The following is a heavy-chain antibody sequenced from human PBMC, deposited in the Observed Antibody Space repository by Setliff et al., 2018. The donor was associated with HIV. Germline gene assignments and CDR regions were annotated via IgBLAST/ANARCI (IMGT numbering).Heavy chain of an antibody. CDR1: GGSISSYY. CDR2: IYYSGST. D-gene: IGHD3-16*01. V-gene: IGHV4-59*01. Sequence: SETLSLTCTVSGGSISSYYWSWIRQPPGKGLEWIGYIYYSGSTNYNPSLKSRVTISVDASRNHFSLKLISVTAADTAVYYCAREITYDYVWGSFRQGAFDIWGQGTLVTVSS. J-gene: IGHJ3*02. CDR3: AREITYDYVWGSFRQGAFDI.